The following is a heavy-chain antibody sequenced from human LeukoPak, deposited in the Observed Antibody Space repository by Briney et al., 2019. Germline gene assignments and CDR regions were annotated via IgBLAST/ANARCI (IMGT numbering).Heavy chain of an antibody. D-gene: IGHD5-12*01. J-gene: IGHJ5*02. CDR1: GYTLTELS. CDR3: ATAGGYSGYYDP. V-gene: IGHV1-24*01. CDR2: FDPEDGET. Sequence: ASVKVSCKVSGYTLTELSMHWVRQAPGKGLEWMGGFDPEDGETIYAQKFQGRVTMTEDTSTDTAYMELSSLRSEDTAVYYCATAGGYSGYYDPWGQGTPVTVSS.